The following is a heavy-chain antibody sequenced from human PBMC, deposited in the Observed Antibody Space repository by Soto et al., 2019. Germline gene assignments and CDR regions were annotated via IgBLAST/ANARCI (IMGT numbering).Heavy chain of an antibody. V-gene: IGHV3-48*01. Sequence: EVQMVESGGGLAQPGGSRRLSCAASGFIFSRYNMNWVRQSPGKGLEWVSYISGSSSSIYYAASVEGRFTISRYNAKNLLFREMDTLEAEDKACYYWPTVVDASRGGLDYWGKGTHVTVSS. J-gene: IGHJ4*02. CDR3: PTVVDASRGGLDY. CDR1: GFIFSRYN. D-gene: IGHD2-15*01. CDR2: ISGSSSSI.